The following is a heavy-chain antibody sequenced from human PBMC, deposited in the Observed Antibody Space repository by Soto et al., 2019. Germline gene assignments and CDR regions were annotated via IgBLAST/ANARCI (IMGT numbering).Heavy chain of an antibody. CDR1: GYSFTGYW. CDR3: ARDMRTGIAAAGSNWFDP. V-gene: IGHV5-51*01. CDR2: IYPGDSDT. J-gene: IGHJ5*02. Sequence: GESLKISCKGSGYSFTGYWIGWVRQMPGKGLEWMGIIYPGDSDTRYSPSFQGQVTISADKSISTAYLQWSSLKASDTAMYYCARDMRTGIAAAGSNWFDPWGQGTLVTVSS. D-gene: IGHD6-13*01.